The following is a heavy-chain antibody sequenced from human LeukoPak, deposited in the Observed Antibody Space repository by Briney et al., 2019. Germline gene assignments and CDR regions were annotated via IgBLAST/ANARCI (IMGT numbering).Heavy chain of an antibody. J-gene: IGHJ3*02. D-gene: IGHD5-18*01. CDR2: INWNGGST. CDR3: ARVNTATDAFDI. V-gene: IGHV3-20*01. Sequence: GGSLRLSCAASGFAFDDYGMSWVRQAPGKGLEWVSGINWNGGSTGYADSVKGRFTISRDNAKDSLYLQMNSLRAEDTALYHCARVNTATDAFDIWGQGTMVTVSS. CDR1: GFAFDDYG.